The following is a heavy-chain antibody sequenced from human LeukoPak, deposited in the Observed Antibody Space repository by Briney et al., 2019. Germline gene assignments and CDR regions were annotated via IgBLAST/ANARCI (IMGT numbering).Heavy chain of an antibody. J-gene: IGHJ6*02. CDR1: GGTFSSYA. Sequence: GASVKVSCKASGGTFSSYAISWVRQAPGQGLEWMGRIIPILGIANYAQKFQGRVTITADKSTSTAYMELSSLRSEDTAVYYCARDSYSSSWSSRGYYYYGMDVWGQGTTVIVSS. CDR3: ARDSYSSSWSSRGYYYYGMDV. D-gene: IGHD6-13*01. V-gene: IGHV1-69*04. CDR2: IIPILGIA.